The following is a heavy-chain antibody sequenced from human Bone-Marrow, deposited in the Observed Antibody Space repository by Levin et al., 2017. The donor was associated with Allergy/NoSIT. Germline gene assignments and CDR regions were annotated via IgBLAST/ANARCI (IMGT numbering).Heavy chain of an antibody. Sequence: GGSLRLSCAASGFTFSSYAMSWVRQAPGKGLEWVSAISGSGGDTYYADSVKGRFTISKDNSKNTLYLQMNSLRAEDTAVYFCAKDRSLERRGIFDYWGQGTLVTVSS. D-gene: IGHD1-1*01. CDR1: GFTFSSYA. CDR2: ISGSGGDT. CDR3: AKDRSLERRGIFDY. V-gene: IGHV3-23*01. J-gene: IGHJ4*02.